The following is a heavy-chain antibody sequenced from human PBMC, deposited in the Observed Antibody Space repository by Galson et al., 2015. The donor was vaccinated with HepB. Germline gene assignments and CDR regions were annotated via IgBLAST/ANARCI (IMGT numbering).Heavy chain of an antibody. CDR3: ARGGMATIGGPTFDY. V-gene: IGHV1-18*01. J-gene: IGHJ4*02. Sequence: SVKVSCKAYRYTFTKFGISWVRQAPGQGLEWMGWINPSNGNTNYAQKFQGRVIMTTDTSTSTAYMELRSLRSDGTAVYYCARGGMATIGGPTFDYWGQGTLVTVSS. CDR2: INPSNGNT. D-gene: IGHD5-24*01. CDR1: RYTFTKFG.